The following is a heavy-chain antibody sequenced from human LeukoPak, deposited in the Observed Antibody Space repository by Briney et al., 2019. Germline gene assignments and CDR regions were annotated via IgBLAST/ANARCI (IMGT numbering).Heavy chain of an antibody. CDR3: TRVYSRSSPSSDI. J-gene: IGHJ4*02. Sequence: PGGSLRLSCAVSGFTFSDHYMGWVRQAPGKGLEWVGRSRNKVKSSPTDYAASVKGRFTISRDDSKGSLYLQMNSLKTEDTAVYYCTRVYSRSSPSSDIWGQGTLVTVSS. CDR1: GFTFSDHY. CDR2: SRNKVKSSPT. V-gene: IGHV3-72*01. D-gene: IGHD6-6*01.